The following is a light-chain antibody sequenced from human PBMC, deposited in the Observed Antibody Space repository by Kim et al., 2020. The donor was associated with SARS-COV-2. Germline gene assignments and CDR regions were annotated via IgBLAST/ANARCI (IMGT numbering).Light chain of an antibody. CDR2: WAS. CDR1: QSFLYSSNNNNY. CDR3: QQYYSTPRT. J-gene: IGKJ1*01. V-gene: IGKV4-1*01. Sequence: ATISCKSRQSFLYSSNNNNYLAWYQQKPGQPPRLLIYWASTRESGVPDRFSGSGSGTDFTLTISSLQAEDVAVYYCQQYYSTPRTFGQGTKVDIK.